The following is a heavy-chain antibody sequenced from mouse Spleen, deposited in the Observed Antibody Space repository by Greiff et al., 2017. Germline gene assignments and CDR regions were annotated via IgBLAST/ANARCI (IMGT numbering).Heavy chain of an antibody. V-gene: IGHV5-9*04. Sequence: DVKLVDSGGGLVKLGGSLKLSCAASGFTFSSYAMSWVRQTPEKRLEWVATISSGGGNTYYPDSVKGRFTISRDNAKNTLYLQMSSLKSEDTAMYYCARQGTTAKTWFAYWGQGTLVTVSA. D-gene: IGHD1-2*01. J-gene: IGHJ3*01. CDR3: ARQGTTAKTWFAY. CDR2: ISSGGGNT. CDR1: GFTFSSYA.